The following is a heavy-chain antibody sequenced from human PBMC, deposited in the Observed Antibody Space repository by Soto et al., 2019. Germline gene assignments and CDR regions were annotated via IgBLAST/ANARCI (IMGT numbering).Heavy chain of an antibody. J-gene: IGHJ5*02. CDR3: ARETPPYCSGGSCYGNWFDP. V-gene: IGHV4-30-4*01. Sequence: PSETLSLTCTFSGGSISSGDYYWSWIRQPPGKGLDWIGYIYYSGSTYYNPSLKSRVTISVDTSKNQFSLKLSSVTAADTAVYYCARETPPYCSGGSCYGNWFDPWGQGTLVTVSS. CDR1: GGSISSGDYY. D-gene: IGHD2-15*01. CDR2: IYYSGST.